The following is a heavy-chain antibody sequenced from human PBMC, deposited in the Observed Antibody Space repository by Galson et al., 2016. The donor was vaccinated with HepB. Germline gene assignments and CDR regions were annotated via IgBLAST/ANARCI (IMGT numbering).Heavy chain of an antibody. Sequence: SLRLSCAAAGFTFSDYWMTWVRQAPGKGLQWVSYISRSVSTIYYADSVMGRFTISRDNAKNSVYLQMHSLRDEDTAVYYCARELVRSSFDLWGQGTMVTVSS. CDR2: ISRSVSTI. CDR3: ARELVRSSFDL. D-gene: IGHD3-10*01. V-gene: IGHV3-48*02. CDR1: GFTFSDYW. J-gene: IGHJ3*01.